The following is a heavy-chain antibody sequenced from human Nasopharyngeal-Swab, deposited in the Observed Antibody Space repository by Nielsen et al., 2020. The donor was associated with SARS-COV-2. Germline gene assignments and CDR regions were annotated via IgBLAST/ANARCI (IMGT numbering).Heavy chain of an antibody. CDR1: GFSFNSFA. CDR3: AKANTRDFDY. J-gene: IGHJ4*02. CDR2: ISGGGDST. Sequence: GSLTLSCAASGFSFNSFAMSWARQAPGKGLEWVSGISGGGDSTHYADSVKGRFTISRDNSRKTLSLQMNSLRAEDTAVYHCAKANTRDFDYWGQGTLVTVSS. V-gene: IGHV3-23*01.